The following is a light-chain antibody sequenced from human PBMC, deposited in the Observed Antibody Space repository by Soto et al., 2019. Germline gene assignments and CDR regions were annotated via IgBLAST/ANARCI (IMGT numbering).Light chain of an antibody. V-gene: IGKV1-5*03. CDR3: QHYNSYSEA. CDR1: QTISSW. CDR2: KAS. J-gene: IGKJ1*01. Sequence: DIQMTQSPSTLSGSVGDRVTITCRASQTISSWLAWYQQKPGKAPKLLISKASTLKSGVPSRFSGSGSGTEFTLTISSLQPDDFATYHCQHYNSYSEAFGQGTKGELK.